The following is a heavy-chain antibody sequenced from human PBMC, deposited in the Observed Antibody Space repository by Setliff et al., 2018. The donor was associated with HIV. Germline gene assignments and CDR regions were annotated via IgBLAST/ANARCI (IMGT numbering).Heavy chain of an antibody. J-gene: IGHJ4*02. CDR3: ARAVNFDY. D-gene: IGHD6-19*01. CDR2: IYVYNSERT. V-gene: IGHV4-59*01. CDR1: GGSFSGYY. Sequence: SETLSLTCSVSGGSFSGYYWSWIRQPPGKGLEWIGYIYVYNSERTTYNPSLTSRVTISVDTSRNQFSLKLTSVTAAGTAIYYCARAVNFDYWGQGTLVTVSS.